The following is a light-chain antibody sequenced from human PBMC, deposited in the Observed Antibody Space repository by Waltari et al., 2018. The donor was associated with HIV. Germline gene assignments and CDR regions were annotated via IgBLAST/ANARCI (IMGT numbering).Light chain of an antibody. CDR1: SPYIGTNY. V-gene: IGLV1-47*01. Sequence: QSVLTQPPSASGTPGQRVTISCSGSSPYIGTNYVHWYQRLPGTAPKLLIYRKNQRPSGVPDRFSGSKSGTSASLAISGLRSEDEADYYCAVWGDSLNSYVFGTGTEVTVL. CDR3: AVWGDSLNSYV. J-gene: IGLJ1*01. CDR2: RKN.